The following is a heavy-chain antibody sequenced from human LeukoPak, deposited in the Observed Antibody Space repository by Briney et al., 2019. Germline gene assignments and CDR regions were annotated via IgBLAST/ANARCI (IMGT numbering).Heavy chain of an antibody. J-gene: IGHJ4*02. D-gene: IGHD2-8*01. CDR3: ARAGLGYCTNGVCRYFDY. CDR1: GYSISSGYY. Sequence: SETLSLTCTVSGYSISSGYYWGWIRQPPGKGLEWIGYIYYSGSTNYNPSLKSRVTISVDTSKNQFSLKLSSVTAADTAVYYCARAGLGYCTNGVCRYFDYWGQGTLVTVSS. CDR2: IYYSGST. V-gene: IGHV4-38-2*02.